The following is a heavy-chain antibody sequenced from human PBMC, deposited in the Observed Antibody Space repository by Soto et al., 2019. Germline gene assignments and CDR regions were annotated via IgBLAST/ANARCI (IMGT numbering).Heavy chain of an antibody. V-gene: IGHV1-69*13. J-gene: IGHJ6*02. CDR3: ASSNTRDIVVPPLGMDV. CDR2: IIPIFGTA. D-gene: IGHD2-15*01. CDR1: GGTFSSYA. Sequence: PRASVKVSCKASGGTFSSYAISWVRRAPGQGLEWMGGIIPIFGTANYAQKFQGRVTITADESTSTAYMELSSLRSEDTAVYYCASSNTRDIVVPPLGMDVWGQGTTVTVSS.